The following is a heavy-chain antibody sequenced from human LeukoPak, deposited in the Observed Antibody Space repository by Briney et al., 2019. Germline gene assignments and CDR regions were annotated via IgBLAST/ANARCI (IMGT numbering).Heavy chain of an antibody. V-gene: IGHV3-7*04. CDR1: GFTVSSNY. CDR2: INQDGSEM. D-gene: IGHD3-16*01. Sequence: GGSLRLSCAASGFTVSSNYMTWVRQAPGKGLQWVANINQDGSEMYYVDSVKGRFTISRDNAKNSLYLQMNSLRAEDTAVYYCARSAGEIYYYYGMDVWGQGTTVTVSS. J-gene: IGHJ6*02. CDR3: ARSAGEIYYYYGMDV.